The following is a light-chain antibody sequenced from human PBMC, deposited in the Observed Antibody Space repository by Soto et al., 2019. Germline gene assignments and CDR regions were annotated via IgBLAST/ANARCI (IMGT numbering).Light chain of an antibody. Sequence: DIQLTQSPSFLSASVGDRFTITCRPSQAVPNNMAWYQQKPGKPPKLLIYEESTLHSGVPSRFSGRKSGTQFTLTIDSLQPEDFATYYCQQVKTYPRTFGGGTKVDI. V-gene: IGKV1-9*01. J-gene: IGKJ4*01. CDR1: QAVPNN. CDR3: QQVKTYPRT. CDR2: EES.